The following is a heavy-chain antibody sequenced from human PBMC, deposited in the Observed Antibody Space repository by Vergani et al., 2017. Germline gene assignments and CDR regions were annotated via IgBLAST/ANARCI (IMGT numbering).Heavy chain of an antibody. CDR2: IYYSGST. Sequence: QVQLQESGPGLVKPSETLSLTCTVSGGSISSYYWSWIRQPPGKGLEWIGYIYYSGSTNYNPSLKSRVTLSVDTSKNQFSLKLSSVTAADTAVYYCARDSMVRGVMRYYYYGMDVWGQGTTVTVSS. D-gene: IGHD3-10*01. CDR1: GGSISSYY. V-gene: IGHV4-59*01. CDR3: ARDSMVRGVMRYYYYGMDV. J-gene: IGHJ6*02.